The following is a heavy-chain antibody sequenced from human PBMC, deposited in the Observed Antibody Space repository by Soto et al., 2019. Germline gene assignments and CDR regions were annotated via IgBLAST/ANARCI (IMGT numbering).Heavy chain of an antibody. V-gene: IGHV6-1*01. CDR1: GDSVSSNSAA. Sequence: SQTLSLTCAISGDSVSSNSAAWNWIRQSPSRGLEWLGRTYYRSKWYNDYAVSVKSRITINPDTSKNQFSLQLNSVTPEDTAVYYCARGIAVAGSLYYYYYGMDVWGQGTTVTVSS. CDR2: TYYRSKWYN. J-gene: IGHJ6*02. D-gene: IGHD6-19*01. CDR3: ARGIAVAGSLYYYYYGMDV.